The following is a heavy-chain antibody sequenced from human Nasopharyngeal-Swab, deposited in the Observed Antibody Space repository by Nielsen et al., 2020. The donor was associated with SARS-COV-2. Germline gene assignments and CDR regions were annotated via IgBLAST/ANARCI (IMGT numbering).Heavy chain of an antibody. CDR3: ARESYDYVWGSYRRSGAFDI. V-gene: IGHV5-51*01. J-gene: IGHJ3*02. CDR2: IYPGDSDT. D-gene: IGHD3-16*02. CDR1: GYSFSTYW. Sequence: GESLKISCKGSGYSFSTYWIAWVRQMPGKGLQWMGMIYPGDSDTRNSPSFQDHITISADKSTSTAYLQWSSLKASDTAMYYCARESYDYVWGSYRRSGAFDIWGQGTMVTVSS.